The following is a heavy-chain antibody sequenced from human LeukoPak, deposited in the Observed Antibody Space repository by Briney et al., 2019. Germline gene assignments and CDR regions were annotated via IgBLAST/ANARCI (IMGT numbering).Heavy chain of an antibody. Sequence: WASVKVSCKASGYTFIDYYIHWVRQAPGQGLEWLGWINPNSGGTNYAQKVQGRVNLIRETSINTAYMELSRLTSDDTALYYCARFGSRGRSYDDAFDIWGQGTMVTASS. CDR3: ARFGSRGRSYDDAFDI. J-gene: IGHJ3*02. CDR2: INPNSGGT. D-gene: IGHD3-16*01. V-gene: IGHV1-2*02. CDR1: GYTFIDYY.